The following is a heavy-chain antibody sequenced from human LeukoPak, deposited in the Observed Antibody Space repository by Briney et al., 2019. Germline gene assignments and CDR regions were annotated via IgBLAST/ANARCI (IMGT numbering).Heavy chain of an antibody. CDR3: ASSRGSGSYGFGMDV. D-gene: IGHD3-10*01. J-gene: IGHJ6*04. CDR2: INPSGGST. V-gene: IGHV1-46*01. Sequence: ASVKVSCKASGYTFTSYYMHWVRQAPGQGLEWMGIINPSGGSTSYAQKFQGRVTMTRDTSTSTVCMELSSLRSEDTAVYYCASSRGSGSYGFGMDVWGKGTTVTVSS. CDR1: GYTFTSYY.